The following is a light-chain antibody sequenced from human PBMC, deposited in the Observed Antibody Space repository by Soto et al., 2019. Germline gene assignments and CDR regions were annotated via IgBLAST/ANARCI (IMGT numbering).Light chain of an antibody. CDR2: VDN. V-gene: IGLV2-14*03. Sequence: QSALTQPASVSGSPGQSITISCTGTSSDVGGYDYVSWYQQHPGKAPKLLIYVDNQRPSGVPDRFSGSKSGTSASLAISGLQSEDEADYYCAAWDDSLNGYVFGTGTKLTVL. CDR3: AAWDDSLNGYV. J-gene: IGLJ1*01. CDR1: SSDVGGYDY.